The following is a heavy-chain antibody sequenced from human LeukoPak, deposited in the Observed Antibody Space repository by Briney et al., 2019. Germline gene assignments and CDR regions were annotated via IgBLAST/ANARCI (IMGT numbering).Heavy chain of an antibody. J-gene: IGHJ4*02. V-gene: IGHV4-59*01. CDR1: GGSIISFY. CDR3: ARNYYGSGSHQL. Sequence: SETLSLTCTVSGGSIISFYWSWIRQPPGKGLEWIGYVYYTGSTNYNPSLKSRVTISVDTSKNQFSLKLSSVTAADTAVYFCARNYYGSGSHQLWGQGTLVTASS. D-gene: IGHD3-10*01. CDR2: VYYTGST.